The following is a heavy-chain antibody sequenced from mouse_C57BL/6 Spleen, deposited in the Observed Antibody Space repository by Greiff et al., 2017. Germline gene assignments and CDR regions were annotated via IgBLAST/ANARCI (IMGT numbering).Heavy chain of an antibody. CDR1: GYTFTSYG. J-gene: IGHJ3*01. V-gene: IGHV1-81*01. CDR2: IYPRSGNT. D-gene: IGHD2-4*01. Sequence: VKLLESGAELARPGASVKLSCKASGYTFTSYGISWVKQRTGQGLEWIGEIYPRSGNTYYNEKFKGKATLTADKSSSTAYMELRSLTSEDSAVYFCARRGYDYDKAWFAYWGQGTLVTVSA. CDR3: ARRGYDYDKAWFAY.